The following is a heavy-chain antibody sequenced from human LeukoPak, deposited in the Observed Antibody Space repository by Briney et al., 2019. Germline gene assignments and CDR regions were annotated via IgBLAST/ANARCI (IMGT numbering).Heavy chain of an antibody. CDR1: GYTFTSYD. V-gene: IGHV1-8*01. CDR2: MNPNSGNT. Sequence: ASVKVSCKASGYTFTSYDINRVRQATGQGLEWMGWMNPNSGNTGYAQKFQGRVTMTRNTSISTAYMELSSLRSEDTAVYYCARGPAEWELRYYYHYYMDFWGKGTTVTVSS. D-gene: IGHD1-26*01. CDR3: ARGPAEWELRYYYHYYMDF. J-gene: IGHJ6*03.